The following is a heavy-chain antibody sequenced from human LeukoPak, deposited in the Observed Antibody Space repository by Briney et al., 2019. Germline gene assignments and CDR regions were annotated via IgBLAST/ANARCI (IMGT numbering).Heavy chain of an antibody. CDR2: IYPVDSDT. D-gene: IGHD3-22*01. CDR3: ARTNYYETSGWASGLSPFDM. CDR1: GNNFATYW. V-gene: IGHV5-51*01. Sequence: GESPKISCKGSGNNFATYWIAWVRQMPGKGLEWIGVIYPVDSDTRYSPTFQGQVTISVDKSTSTAYLQWSSLKASDTAMYYCARTNYYETSGWASGLSPFDMWGRGTMVTASS. J-gene: IGHJ3*02.